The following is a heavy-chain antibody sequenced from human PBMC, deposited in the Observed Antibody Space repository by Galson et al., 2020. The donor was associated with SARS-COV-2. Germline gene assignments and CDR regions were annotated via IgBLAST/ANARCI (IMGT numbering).Heavy chain of an antibody. CDR1: GSSFTSYW. Sequence: HGESLKISCKGSGSSFTSYWISWVRQMPGKGLEWMGRIDPSDSYTNYSPSFQGHVTISADKSISTAYLQWSSLKASDTAMYYCARPGRDWNFQFDYWGQGTLVTVSS. CDR3: ARPGRDWNFQFDY. CDR2: IDPSDSYT. V-gene: IGHV5-10-1*01. J-gene: IGHJ4*02. D-gene: IGHD1-7*01.